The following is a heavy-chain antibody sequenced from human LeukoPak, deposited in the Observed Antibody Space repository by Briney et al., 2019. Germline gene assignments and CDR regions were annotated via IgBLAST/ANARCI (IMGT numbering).Heavy chain of an antibody. CDR3: ARVRSGYHFGSFDY. CDR2: ISSSSSYI. J-gene: IGHJ4*02. Sequence: PGGSLRLPCAASGFTFSSYSMNWVRQAPGKGLEWVSSISSSSSYIYYADSVKGRFTISRDNAKNSLYLQMNSLRAEDTAVYYCARVRSGYHFGSFDYWGQGTLVTVSS. V-gene: IGHV3-21*01. D-gene: IGHD3-22*01. CDR1: GFTFSSYS.